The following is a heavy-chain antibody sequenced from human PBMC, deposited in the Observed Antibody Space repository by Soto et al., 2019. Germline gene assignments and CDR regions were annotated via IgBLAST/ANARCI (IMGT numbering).Heavy chain of an antibody. D-gene: IGHD6-19*01. V-gene: IGHV4-34*01. Sequence: QVQLQQWGAGLLKPSETLSLTCGVYGGSFSGYYWNWIRQPPGKGLEWIGEISHNGSTNYNPSLKGRVTISEDTSRSQFSLMLTAVTAADTAVYFCARSRGRTTGWDPMYWGQGTQVAVSS. CDR3: ARSRGRTTGWDPMY. CDR2: ISHNGST. CDR1: GGSFSGYY. J-gene: IGHJ4*02.